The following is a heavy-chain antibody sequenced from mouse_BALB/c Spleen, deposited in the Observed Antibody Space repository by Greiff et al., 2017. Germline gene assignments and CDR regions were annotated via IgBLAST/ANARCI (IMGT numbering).Heavy chain of an antibody. CDR1: GFTFSSYA. CDR2: ISSGGSYT. Sequence: DVKLVESGGGLVKPGGSLKLSCAASGFTFSSYAMSWVRQSPEKRLEWVAEISSGGSYTYYPDTVTGRFTISRDNAKNTLYLEMSSLRSEDTAMYYCARDSTTATWFAYWGQGTLVTVSA. V-gene: IGHV5-9-4*01. D-gene: IGHD1-2*01. J-gene: IGHJ3*01. CDR3: ARDSTTATWFAY.